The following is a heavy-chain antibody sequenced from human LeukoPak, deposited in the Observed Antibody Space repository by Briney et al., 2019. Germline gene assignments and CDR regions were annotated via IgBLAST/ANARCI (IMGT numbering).Heavy chain of an antibody. CDR1: GFTFSSYE. V-gene: IGHV3-48*03. CDR2: ISSSGSTI. CDR3: ARGSKGYFDSTNYFYYFYYMDV. Sequence: GGSLRLSCAASGFTFSSYEMNWVRQAPGKGLEWVSYISSSGSTIYYADSVKGRFTISRDNAKNSLYLQMNSLRAEDTAVYYCARGSKGYFDSTNYFYYFYYMDVWGKGTTVTISS. D-gene: IGHD3-22*01. J-gene: IGHJ6*03.